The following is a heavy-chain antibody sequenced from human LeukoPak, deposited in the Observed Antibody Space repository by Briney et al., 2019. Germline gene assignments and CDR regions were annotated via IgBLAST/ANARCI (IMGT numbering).Heavy chain of an antibody. CDR3: ASPTRSMVRGVTPFDP. V-gene: IGHV4-39*01. Sequence: SETLSLTCTVSGGSISSYYWGWVRQPPGKGLEWIGSIYYSGSTYYNPSLKSRVTISVDTSKNQFSLKLSSVTAADTAVYYCASPTRSMVRGVTPFDPWGQGTLVTVSS. J-gene: IGHJ5*02. D-gene: IGHD3-10*01. CDR2: IYYSGST. CDR1: GGSISSYY.